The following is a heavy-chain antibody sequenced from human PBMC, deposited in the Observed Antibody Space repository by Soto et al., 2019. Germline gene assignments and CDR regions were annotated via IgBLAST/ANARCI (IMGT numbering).Heavy chain of an antibody. Sequence: GGSLRLSCAVSGFTFGSYWMNWVRLIPGKGLEWVAYIKPDGSATYYVDSVKGRFTISRDNAKNSLYLQMNSLRVEDTSVYYCARAGYCGPGCYYYFDYWGQGALVTVSS. J-gene: IGHJ4*02. V-gene: IGHV3-7*01. CDR2: IKPDGSAT. D-gene: IGHD2-21*02. CDR3: ARAGYCGPGCYYYFDY. CDR1: GFTFGSYW.